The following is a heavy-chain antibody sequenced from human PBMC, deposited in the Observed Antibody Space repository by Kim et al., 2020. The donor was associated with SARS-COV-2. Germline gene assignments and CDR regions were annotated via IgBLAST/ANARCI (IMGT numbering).Heavy chain of an antibody. CDR3: AGEYCSGGSCQKCFQH. J-gene: IGHJ1*01. CDR2: IIPIFGTA. D-gene: IGHD2-15*01. Sequence: SVKVSCKASGGTFSSYAISWVRQAPGQGLEWMGGIIPIFGTANYAQKFQGRVTITADESTSTAYMELSSLRSEDTAVYYCAGEYCSGGSCQKCFQHWGQGTLVTVSS. V-gene: IGHV1-69*13. CDR1: GGTFSSYA.